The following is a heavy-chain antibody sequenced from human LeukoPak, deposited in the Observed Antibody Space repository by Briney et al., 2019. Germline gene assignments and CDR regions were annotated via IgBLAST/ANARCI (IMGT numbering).Heavy chain of an antibody. CDR2: ISSSSSYI. Sequence: GGSLRLSCAASGFTFSSYSMNWVRQAPGKGLEWVSSISSSSSYIYYADSVKGRFTISRDNAKNSLYLQMNSLRAEDTAMYYCARDNIWAFDILGQGTMVTVSS. D-gene: IGHD2/OR15-2a*01. V-gene: IGHV3-21*04. J-gene: IGHJ3*02. CDR1: GFTFSSYS. CDR3: ARDNIWAFDI.